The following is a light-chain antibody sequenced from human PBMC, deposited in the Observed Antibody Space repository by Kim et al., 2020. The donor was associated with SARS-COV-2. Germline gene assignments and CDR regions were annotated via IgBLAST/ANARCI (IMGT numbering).Light chain of an antibody. Sequence: LTQPASVSGSPGQSITISCTGTSSDVGGYNYVSWYQQHPGKAPKLMIYDVSKRPSGVSNRFSGSKSGNTASLTISGLQAEDEADYYCSSYTSSSSVVVGGGTQLTVL. CDR1: SSDVGGYNY. J-gene: IGLJ2*01. CDR3: SSYTSSSSVV. CDR2: DVS. V-gene: IGLV2-14*01.